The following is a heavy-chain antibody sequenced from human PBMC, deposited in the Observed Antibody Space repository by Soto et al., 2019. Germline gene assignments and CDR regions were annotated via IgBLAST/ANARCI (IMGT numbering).Heavy chain of an antibody. CDR2: INHSGST. D-gene: IGHD2-8*01. CDR1: GGSFSGYY. V-gene: IGHV4-34*01. CDR3: ARGQWGMRDY. Sequence: QVQLQQWGAGLLKPSETLSLTCAVYGGSFSGYYWSWIRQPPGKGLEWIGEINHSGSTNYNPSLKRRVTIAVATSKNQFSLKLSAVTAADTAVDYGARGQWGMRDYWGQGTLVTFSS. J-gene: IGHJ4*02.